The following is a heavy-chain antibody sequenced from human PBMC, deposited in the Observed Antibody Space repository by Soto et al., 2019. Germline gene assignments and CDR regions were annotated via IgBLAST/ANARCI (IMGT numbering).Heavy chain of an antibody. D-gene: IGHD6-13*01. J-gene: IGHJ4*02. CDR1: GGSISSYY. Sequence: KSSETLSLTCTVSGGSISSYYWSWIRQPAGKGLEWIGRIYTSGSTNYNPSLKSRVTMSVDTSKNQFSLKLSSVTAADTAVYYCASHYFSSSWYSVDYWGQGTLVTVSS. CDR2: IYTSGST. V-gene: IGHV4-4*07. CDR3: ASHYFSSSWYSVDY.